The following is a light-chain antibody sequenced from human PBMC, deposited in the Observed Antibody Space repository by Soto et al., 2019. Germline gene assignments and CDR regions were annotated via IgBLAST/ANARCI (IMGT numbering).Light chain of an antibody. J-gene: IGKJ3*01. V-gene: IGKV1-39*01. CDR1: QSISSY. CDR2: AAS. CDR3: QQSYNTPPVT. Sequence: DIQMTQSPSSLSASVGDRVAITCRSSQSISSYLNWYQQKPGKAPKLLIYAASSLQSGVPSRLSGSGSGTDFTLTISSLQPEDFATYYCQQSYNTPPVTFGPGTKVDIK.